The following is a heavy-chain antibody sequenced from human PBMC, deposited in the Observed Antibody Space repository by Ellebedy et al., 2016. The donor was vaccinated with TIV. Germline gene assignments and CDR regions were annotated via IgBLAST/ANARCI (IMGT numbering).Heavy chain of an antibody. CDR3: ARDVWGGGWA. CDR2: ISYDGSNK. V-gene: IGHV3-30*04. D-gene: IGHD6-19*01. J-gene: IGHJ5*02. Sequence: GESLKISCAVSGFPFDSYVMNWVRQAPGKGLEWVALISYDGSNKYFADSVQGRFTISRDNAKNSVYLQLSSLGAEDTAVYYCARDVWGGGWAWGQGTPVTVSS. CDR1: GFPFDSYV.